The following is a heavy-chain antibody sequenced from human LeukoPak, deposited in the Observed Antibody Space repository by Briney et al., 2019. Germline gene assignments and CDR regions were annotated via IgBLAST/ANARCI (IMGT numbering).Heavy chain of an antibody. Sequence: RSGGSLRLSCTASGFTFGDHAMSWVRQAPGKGLEWVSAISGGGGGTYYADSVKGRFTISRDNSKNTLYLQMNSLRAEDTAVYYCAKGRYYFDYWGQGTLVTVSS. D-gene: IGHD3-16*01. CDR2: ISGGGGGT. V-gene: IGHV3-23*01. CDR3: AKGRYYFDY. J-gene: IGHJ4*02. CDR1: GFTFGDHA.